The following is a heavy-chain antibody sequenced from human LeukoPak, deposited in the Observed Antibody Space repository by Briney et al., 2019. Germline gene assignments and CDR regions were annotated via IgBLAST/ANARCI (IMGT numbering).Heavy chain of an antibody. CDR3: AGRPDTAIVPIFDY. CDR1: GYTFTSYD. J-gene: IGHJ4*02. D-gene: IGHD5-18*01. CDR2: MNPNGNT. Sequence: GASVKVSCKASGYTFTSYDINWVRQATGQGLEWMGWMNPNGNTGYAQKFQGRVTITRNTSISTAYMELSRLSSDDTAIYYCAGRPDTAIVPIFDYWGQGTLVTVSS. V-gene: IGHV1-8*03.